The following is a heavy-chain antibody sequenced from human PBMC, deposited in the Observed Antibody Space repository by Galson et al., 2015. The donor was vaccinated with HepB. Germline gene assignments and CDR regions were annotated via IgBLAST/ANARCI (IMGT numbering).Heavy chain of an antibody. Sequence: SLRLSCAASGFTFSSYGMHWVRQAPGKGLEWVAVISYDGSNKYYADSVKGRFTISRDNSKNTLYLQMNSLRAEDTAVCYCAKDRYDFWSGYFEWMLTALYCDYWGQGTLVTVSS. J-gene: IGHJ4*02. CDR2: ISYDGSNK. V-gene: IGHV3-30*18. D-gene: IGHD3-3*01. CDR1: GFTFSSYG. CDR3: AKDRYDFWSGYFEWMLTALYCDY.